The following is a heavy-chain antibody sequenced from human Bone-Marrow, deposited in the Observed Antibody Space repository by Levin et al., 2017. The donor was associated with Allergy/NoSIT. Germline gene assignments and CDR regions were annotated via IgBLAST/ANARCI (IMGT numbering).Heavy chain of an antibody. CDR3: AKDVKGLVADYFDY. CDR1: GFTFSTYA. CDR2: ISSNGDKA. V-gene: IGHV3-23*01. J-gene: IGHJ4*02. D-gene: IGHD5-12*01. Sequence: GGSLRLSCAVSGFTFSTYAMTWVRQAPGKGLEWVSCISSNGDKAYYADSVKGRFTISRDNSRNTLYLQMNNLRAEDTAVYYCAKDVKGLVADYFDYWGQGTLVTVSS.